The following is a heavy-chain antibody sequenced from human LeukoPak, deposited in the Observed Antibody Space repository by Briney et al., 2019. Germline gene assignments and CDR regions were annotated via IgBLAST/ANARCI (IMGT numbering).Heavy chain of an antibody. J-gene: IGHJ5*02. D-gene: IGHD3-3*01. CDR1: GYMFISYG. CDR3: ARHPYDFWSGYLGAWFDA. Sequence: ASVKVSCKASGYMFISYGISWVRQAPGQGLEWMGWISAYNYNTNYAQKVQGRVSMTTDTSTSTAYMELRSLTSDDTAVYYCARHPYDFWSGYLGAWFDAWGQGTLVTVS. CDR2: ISAYNYNT. V-gene: IGHV1-18*01.